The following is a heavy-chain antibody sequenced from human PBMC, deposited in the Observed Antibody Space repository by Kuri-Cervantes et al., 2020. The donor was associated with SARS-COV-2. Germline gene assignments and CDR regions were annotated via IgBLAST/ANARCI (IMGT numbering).Heavy chain of an antibody. CDR2: VYPNGDT. CDR3: ARADVRVMFPMVRGVIGAFDI. Sequence: SQTLSLTCAVSGYSISISTGDYWGWIRQPPGKGLEWIGNVYPNGDTYGNPSLRSRLTMLVDLSKNQFSLNLSSVTATDTAMYYCARADVRVMFPMVRGVIGAFDIWGQGTMVTVSS. D-gene: IGHD3-10*01. CDR1: GYSISISTGDY. V-gene: IGHV4-38-2*01. J-gene: IGHJ3*02.